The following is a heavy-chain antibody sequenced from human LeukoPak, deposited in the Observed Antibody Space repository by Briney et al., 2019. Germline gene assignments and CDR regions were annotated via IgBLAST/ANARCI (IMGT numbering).Heavy chain of an antibody. V-gene: IGHV1-2*02. Sequence: ASVKVSCKASGYTFTGYYMHWVRQAPGQGLEWMGWINPNSGGTNYAQKFQGRVTMTRDTSINTAYMELRSLRSDDTAVYYCARDADCSGENCYEYFRHWGQGTLVTVSS. CDR2: INPNSGGT. D-gene: IGHD2-15*01. CDR3: ARDADCSGENCYEYFRH. J-gene: IGHJ1*01. CDR1: GYTFTGYY.